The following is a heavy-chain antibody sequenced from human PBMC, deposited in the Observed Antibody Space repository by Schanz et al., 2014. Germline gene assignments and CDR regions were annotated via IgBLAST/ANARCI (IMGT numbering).Heavy chain of an antibody. D-gene: IGHD3-10*01. CDR3: VRDAGWAFGDYHGMDV. CDR2: INPSGGST. V-gene: IGHV1-46*02. Sequence: QVQLVQSGGEVKKPGASATVSCKASGYTFNNHGISWVRQAPGQGLEWMGIINPSGGSTSYAQKFQGRVTMTRDTSTSTVYMELSSLISDDTAVYYCVRDAGWAFGDYHGMDVWGQGTSVTVSS. CDR1: GYTFNNHG. J-gene: IGHJ6*02.